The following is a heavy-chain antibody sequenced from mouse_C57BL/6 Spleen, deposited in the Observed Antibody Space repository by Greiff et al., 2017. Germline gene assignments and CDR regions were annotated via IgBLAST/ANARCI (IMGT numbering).Heavy chain of an antibody. CDR2: ISYDGST. D-gene: IGHD2-1*01. CDR3: ARFYYGNYGFDY. J-gene: IGHJ2*01. Sequence: EVQLVESGPGLVKPSQSLSLSCSVTGYSITSGYYWNLIRQFPGNKLEWMGYISYDGSTNYNPSLKNRISITRDTSKNQFFLKLNSVTTEDTATYYCARFYYGNYGFDYWGQGTTLTVSS. CDR1: GYSITSGYY. V-gene: IGHV3-6*01.